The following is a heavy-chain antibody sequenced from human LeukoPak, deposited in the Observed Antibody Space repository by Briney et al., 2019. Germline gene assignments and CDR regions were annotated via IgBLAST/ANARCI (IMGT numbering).Heavy chain of an antibody. CDR2: ISRSGVAT. D-gene: IGHD3-22*01. CDR1: GFTFTSFA. V-gene: IGHV3-23*01. Sequence: GGTLRLSCAASGFTFTSFAMSWVRQAPGKGLEWVSTISRSGVATYYANSVKGRFTISRDNSKNTVYLQMSSLRAEDTAMYYCAKHSHDGSAPYYEAQLDYWGQGTLVTVSS. CDR3: AKHSHDGSAPYYEAQLDY. J-gene: IGHJ4*02.